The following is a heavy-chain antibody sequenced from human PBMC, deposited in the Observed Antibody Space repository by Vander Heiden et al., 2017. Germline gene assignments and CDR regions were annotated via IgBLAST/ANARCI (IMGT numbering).Heavy chain of an antibody. Sequence: QVQLVESGGGVVQPGGSPRLPCSAPRSTFGGSAMHWGRQSPGKGLEWMAVISYQGTTKYYADSVRGRFTISRDNSKNTVYLQMNSLRGEDTAVYYCASRTMDWGEDYYYGLDVWGQGTTVTVSS. D-gene: IGHD7-27*01. J-gene: IGHJ6*02. CDR3: ASRTMDWGEDYYYGLDV. CDR1: RSTFGGSA. CDR2: ISYQGTTK. V-gene: IGHV3-30*04.